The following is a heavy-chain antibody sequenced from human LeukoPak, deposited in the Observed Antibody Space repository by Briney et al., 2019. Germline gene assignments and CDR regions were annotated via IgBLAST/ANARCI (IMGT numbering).Heavy chain of an antibody. Sequence: GGSLRLSCAASGFMLSSTWMHWVRQAPGKGLEWVSVIYSGGSTYYADSVKGRFTISRDNSKNTLYLQMNSLRAEDTAVYYCARGGGEWEPLAYWGQGTLVTVSS. V-gene: IGHV3-53*01. CDR1: GFMLSSTW. J-gene: IGHJ4*02. D-gene: IGHD1-26*01. CDR2: IYSGGST. CDR3: ARGGGEWEPLAY.